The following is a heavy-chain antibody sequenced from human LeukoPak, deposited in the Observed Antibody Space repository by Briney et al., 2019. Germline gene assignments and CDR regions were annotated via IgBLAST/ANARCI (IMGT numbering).Heavy chain of an antibody. V-gene: IGHV3-23*01. CDR1: GFTFSSYA. Sequence: GGSLRLSCAASGFTFSSYAISWVRQAPGKGLEWVSAISGSGYRTYYADSVKGRYTISRDNSKNTLYPQMSSLRAEDTAVYYCAKGEKRDHDYGDYNGYWGQGTLVTVSS. J-gene: IGHJ4*02. CDR2: ISGSGYRT. CDR3: AKGEKRDHDYGDYNGY. D-gene: IGHD4-17*01.